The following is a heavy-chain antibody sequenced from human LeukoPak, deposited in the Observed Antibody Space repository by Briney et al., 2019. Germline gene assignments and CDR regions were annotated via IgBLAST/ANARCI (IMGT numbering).Heavy chain of an antibody. CDR3: ARDGLGIDY. Sequence: PGGSLRLSWAASGFTFSSYYMNWVRQAPGEGLEWVSSISSGSGYIHYADSVKGRFTISRDNAKKSLYLQMNSLRAEDTAVYYCARDGLGIDYWGQGTLVTVSS. CDR2: ISSGSGYI. CDR1: GFTFSSYY. D-gene: IGHD3-10*01. V-gene: IGHV3-21*01. J-gene: IGHJ4*02.